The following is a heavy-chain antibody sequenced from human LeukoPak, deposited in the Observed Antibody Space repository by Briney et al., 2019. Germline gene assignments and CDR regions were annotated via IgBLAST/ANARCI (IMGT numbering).Heavy chain of an antibody. V-gene: IGHV3-11*01. CDR1: GSTSSDHY. CDR3: ARGHYGLDY. D-gene: IGHD3-16*01. CDR2: ISGSGTDI. J-gene: IGHJ4*02. Sequence: GGSLRLSCAASGSTSSDHYLTWIRQAPGKGLEWVSYISGSGTDIYHGDSVKGRFTISRDNAKNSLFLQMHSLTAEDTAVYYCARGHYGLDYWGQGTLVTVSS.